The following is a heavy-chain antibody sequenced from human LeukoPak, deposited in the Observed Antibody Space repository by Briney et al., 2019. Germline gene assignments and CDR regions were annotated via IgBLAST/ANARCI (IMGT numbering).Heavy chain of an antibody. CDR3: AKDSGGAFDY. Sequence: GRSLRLSCAASGFTFSSYGMHWVRQAPGKGLEWVAVISYDGSNKYYADSVKGRFTISRDNSKTTLYLQMNSLRAEDTAVYYCAKDSGGAFDYWGQGTLVTVSS. V-gene: IGHV3-30*18. D-gene: IGHD3-10*01. CDR1: GFTFSSYG. J-gene: IGHJ4*02. CDR2: ISYDGSNK.